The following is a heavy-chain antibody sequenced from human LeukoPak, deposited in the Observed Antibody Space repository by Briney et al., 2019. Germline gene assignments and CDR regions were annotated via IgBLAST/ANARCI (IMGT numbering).Heavy chain of an antibody. D-gene: IGHD1-26*01. CDR3: AKGGGAATFDF. J-gene: IGHJ4*02. CDR2: INSDGSST. CDR1: GFTSSRYW. V-gene: IGHV3-74*01. Sequence: PGGSLRLSCAASGFTSSRYWMQWVRQTPGKGLVWVSRINSDGSSTTYADSVKGRFTISRDNAKNTLFLQMNSLRAEDTAIYYCAKGGGAATFDFWGQGILVVVSS.